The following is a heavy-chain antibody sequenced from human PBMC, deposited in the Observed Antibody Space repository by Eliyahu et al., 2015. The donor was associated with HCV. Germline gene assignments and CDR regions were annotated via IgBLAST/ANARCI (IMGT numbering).Heavy chain of an antibody. Sequence: EVQLVESGGGLVKPGGSLRLSCAASGFTFSSYTINWVRQAPGKGLEWVSSISYSSSHIYYADSVKGRFXISRDNAKKSVYLQMNSLRAEDTAVYYCARMVGSYSNYFDYWGQGTLVTASS. CDR2: ISYSSSHI. CDR1: GFTFSSYT. CDR3: ARMVGSYSNYFDY. D-gene: IGHD1-26*01. J-gene: IGHJ4*02. V-gene: IGHV3-21*01.